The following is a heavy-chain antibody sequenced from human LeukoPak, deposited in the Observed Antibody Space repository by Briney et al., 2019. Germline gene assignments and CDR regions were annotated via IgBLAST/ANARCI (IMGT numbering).Heavy chain of an antibody. J-gene: IGHJ4*02. CDR2: IYWDDDK. D-gene: IGHD1-26*01. CDR1: GFSLSTSGVG. CDR3: AHLSYSATRRDFDY. V-gene: IGHV2-5*02. Sequence: SGPTLVKPTQTLTLTCTFSGFSLSTSGVGVGWIRQPPGKALEWLALIYWDDDKRYSPFLKSTITITKDTSKNQVVLTMTNMDPVDTATYYCAHLSYSATRRDFDYWGQGTLVTVSS.